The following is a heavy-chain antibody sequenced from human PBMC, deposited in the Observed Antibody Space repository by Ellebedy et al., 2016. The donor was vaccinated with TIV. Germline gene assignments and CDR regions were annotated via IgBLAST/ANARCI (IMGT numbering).Heavy chain of an antibody. Sequence: MPSETLSLTCTVSGYPISSGYYWGWIRQPPGKGLEWIGSIYHSGSTYYNPSLKSRVTISVDPSKNQFSLKLRSVTAADTAVYYCARELYCSGGSCQLGAFDIWGQGTMVTVSS. D-gene: IGHD2-15*01. CDR2: IYHSGST. CDR3: ARELYCSGGSCQLGAFDI. CDR1: GYPISSGYY. V-gene: IGHV4-38-2*02. J-gene: IGHJ3*02.